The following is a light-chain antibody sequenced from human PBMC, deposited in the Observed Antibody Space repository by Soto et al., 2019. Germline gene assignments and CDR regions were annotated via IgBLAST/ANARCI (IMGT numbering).Light chain of an antibody. V-gene: IGKV3-15*01. CDR1: QSVSSN. CDR2: GAS. CDR3: QQYNNWPRT. J-gene: IGKJ1*01. Sequence: EIVLTQSPGTLSLSPGERATLXXXASQSVSSNLAWYQQKPGQAPRLLIYGASTRATGIPARFSGSGSGTEITLTISSLQSEDFAVYYCQQYNNWPRTFGQGTKVDIK.